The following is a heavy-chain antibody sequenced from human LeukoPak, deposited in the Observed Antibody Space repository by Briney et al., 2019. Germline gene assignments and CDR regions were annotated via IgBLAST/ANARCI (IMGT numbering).Heavy chain of an antibody. CDR2: IKQDGSEK. D-gene: IGHD3-22*01. V-gene: IGHV3-7*01. CDR3: ARSSPYYYDSSGYYEYYFDY. CDR1: GFTFSSYW. Sequence: PGGSLRLSCAASGFTFSSYWMSWVRQAPGKGLEWVANIKQDGSEKYYVDSVKGRFTISRDNAKNTLYLQMNSLRAEDTAVYYCARSSPYYYDSSGYYEYYFDYWGQGTLVSVSS. J-gene: IGHJ4*02.